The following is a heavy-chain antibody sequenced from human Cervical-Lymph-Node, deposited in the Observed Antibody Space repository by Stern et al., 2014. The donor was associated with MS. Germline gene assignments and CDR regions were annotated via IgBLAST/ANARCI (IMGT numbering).Heavy chain of an antibody. Sequence: VQLVQSGGGLVQPGGSLRLSCAASGFSVRGTYMAWVRQGPGKGLEWVSAIFRGETTYYGDSVKGRFTISRDSSKNTLHLQMNTLRVEDTAVYYCATVVLTAPYGMDVWGHGTTVTVSS. CDR1: GFSVRGTY. J-gene: IGHJ6*02. CDR2: IFRGETT. V-gene: IGHV3-66*01. CDR3: ATVVLTAPYGMDV. D-gene: IGHD2-21*02.